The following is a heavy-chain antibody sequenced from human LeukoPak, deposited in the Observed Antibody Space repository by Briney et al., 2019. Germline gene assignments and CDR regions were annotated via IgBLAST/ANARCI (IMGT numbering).Heavy chain of an antibody. CDR3: AKGNTMIRGVIIPATYYFDY. V-gene: IGHV3-23*01. CDR1: GFTFSSYA. CDR2: ISGTGGST. Sequence: PGGSLRLSCAASGFTFSSYAMSWVRQAPGKGLEWVSAISGTGGSTYYADSVKGRFTISRDNSKNTLYLQMNSLRAEDTAVHYCAKGNTMIRGVIIPATYYFDYWGQGTLVTVSS. D-gene: IGHD3-10*01. J-gene: IGHJ4*02.